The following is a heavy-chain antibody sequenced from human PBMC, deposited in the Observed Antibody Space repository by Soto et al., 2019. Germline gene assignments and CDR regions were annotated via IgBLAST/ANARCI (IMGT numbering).Heavy chain of an antibody. D-gene: IGHD3-9*01. CDR2: IWYDGSNK. V-gene: IGHV3-33*01. J-gene: IGHJ4*02. Sequence: QVQLVESGGGVVQPGRSLRLSCAACGFTFSSYGMHWVRQAPGKGLEWVAVIWYDGSNKYYADSVKGRFTISRDNSKNTLYLQMNSLRAEDTAVYYCARERAAYYDILTGYYNPYYWGQGTLVTVSS. CDR3: ARERAAYYDILTGYYNPYY. CDR1: GFTFSSYG.